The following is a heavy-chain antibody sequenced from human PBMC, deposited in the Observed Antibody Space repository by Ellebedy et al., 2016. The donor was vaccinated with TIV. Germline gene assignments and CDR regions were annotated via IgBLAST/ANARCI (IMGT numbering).Heavy chain of an antibody. CDR2: INPDGSVQ. CDR1: GFTFGAYW. D-gene: IGHD4-11*01. CDR3: ARGAVTGMTTATFDP. Sequence: GESLKISCAASGFTFGAYWVIWVRQAPGKGLEWVANINPDGSVQSYVDSVKGRFAISRDNARNSLYLQMNSLRAEDTAVYYCARGAVTGMTTATFDPWGQGTLVTVSS. V-gene: IGHV3-7*01. J-gene: IGHJ5*02.